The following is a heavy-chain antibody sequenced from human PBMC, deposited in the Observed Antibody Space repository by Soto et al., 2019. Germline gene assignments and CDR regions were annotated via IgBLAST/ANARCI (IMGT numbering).Heavy chain of an antibody. J-gene: IGHJ6*02. CDR3: ARDLGVVVPAATYYYYGMDV. V-gene: IGHV1-2*04. CDR1: GYTFTGYY. D-gene: IGHD2-2*01. CDR2: INPNRGGT. Sequence: QVQLVQSGAEVKKPGASVKVSCKASGYTFTGYYMHWVRQAPGQGLEWMGWINPNRGGTNYAQKFQGWVTMTRDTSISTAYMELSRLRSDDTAVYYCARDLGVVVPAATYYYYGMDVWGQGTTVTVSS.